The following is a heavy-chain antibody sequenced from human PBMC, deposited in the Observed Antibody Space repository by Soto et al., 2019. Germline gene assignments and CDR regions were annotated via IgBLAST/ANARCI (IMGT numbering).Heavy chain of an antibody. J-gene: IGHJ4*02. D-gene: IGHD2-15*01. CDR2: ITWDGINI. CDR3: TKDGIAWH. V-gene: IGHV3-43*01. Sequence: GGSLRLSCTASGFTFGHYTMHWVRQAPGKGLEWVSLITWDGINIEYADSVRGRFTISRDNSKNSLYLQMNGLRHEDTAFYYCTKDGIAWHWGQGTLVTVSS. CDR1: GFTFGHYT.